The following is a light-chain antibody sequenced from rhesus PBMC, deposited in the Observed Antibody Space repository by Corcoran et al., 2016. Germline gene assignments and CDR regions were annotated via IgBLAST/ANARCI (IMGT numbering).Light chain of an antibody. CDR2: YAN. CDR3: QQGNSNPWT. J-gene: IGKJ1*01. V-gene: IGKV1-32*02. Sequence: DIQMSQSPSSLSASVGDRVTITCRASQGISSYLNLYQQKPGKAPKLLIYYANSLASGVPSRVSGSGSGTDFTLTISSLQPEDFATYYCQQGNSNPWTFGQGTKVEIK. CDR1: QGISSY.